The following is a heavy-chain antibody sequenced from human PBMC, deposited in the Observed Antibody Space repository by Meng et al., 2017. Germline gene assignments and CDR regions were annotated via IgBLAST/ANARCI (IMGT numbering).Heavy chain of an antibody. CDR2: IWYDGSNK. V-gene: IGHV3-33*01. CDR1: GFTFSSYG. Sequence: GESLKISCAASGFTFSSYGMHWVRQAPGKGLEWVAVIWYDGSNKYYADSVKGRFTISRDNSKNTLYLQMNSLRAEDTAVYYCAREVGYDSSGYYPDYWGQGTLVTGSS. D-gene: IGHD3-22*01. CDR3: AREVGYDSSGYYPDY. J-gene: IGHJ4*01.